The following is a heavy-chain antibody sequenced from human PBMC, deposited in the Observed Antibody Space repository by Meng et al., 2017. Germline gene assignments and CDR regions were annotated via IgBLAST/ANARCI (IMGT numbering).Heavy chain of an antibody. V-gene: IGHV4-34*01. CDR3: AREEVAVADTPRS. Sequence: GSLRLSCAVYGGSFSGYYWSWIRQPPGKGLEWIGSIYYSGSTYYNPSLKSRVTISVDTSKNQFSQKLSSVTAADTAVYYCAREEVAVADTPRSWGQGTLVTVSS. D-gene: IGHD6-19*01. CDR1: GGSFSGYY. CDR2: IYYSGST. J-gene: IGHJ4*02.